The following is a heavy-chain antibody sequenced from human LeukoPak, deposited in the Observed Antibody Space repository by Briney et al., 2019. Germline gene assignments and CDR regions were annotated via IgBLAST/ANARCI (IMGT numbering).Heavy chain of an antibody. D-gene: IGHD5-24*01. Sequence: GGTLRLSCAASGFTFSDYSMNWVRQAPGKGLEWISYIGTDSGNTNYADSVKGRFTISGDKAKNSLYLQMNSLRVEDTAVYYCARDYKYAFDNWGQGTLVTVSS. CDR2: IGTDSGNT. J-gene: IGHJ4*02. V-gene: IGHV3-48*01. CDR3: ARDYKYAFDN. CDR1: GFTFSDYS.